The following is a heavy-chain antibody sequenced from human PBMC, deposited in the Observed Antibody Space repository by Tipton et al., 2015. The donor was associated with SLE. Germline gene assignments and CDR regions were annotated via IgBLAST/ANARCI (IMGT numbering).Heavy chain of an antibody. D-gene: IGHD2-21*01. CDR2: IDYSGST. J-gene: IGHJ4*02. CDR3: GGGDWTRWGH. CDR1: GGSISSYY. Sequence: TLSLTCTVSGGSISSYYWGWIRQPPGKGLEWIGSIDYSGSTYYNPSLESRVTISVDTSKNQFSLKLSSVTAADTAVYYCGGGDWTRWGHWGQGTLVTVSS. V-gene: IGHV4-39*01.